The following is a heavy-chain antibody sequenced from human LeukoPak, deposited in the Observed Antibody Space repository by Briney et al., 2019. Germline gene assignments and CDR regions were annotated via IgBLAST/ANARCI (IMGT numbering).Heavy chain of an antibody. CDR2: IKSKGSGGTI. Sequence: GGSLRLSCAVSGLKFTDAWMNWVRQAPGKGLEWVGRIKSKGSGGTIDYAAPVKGRFTISRDDSKNTLYLQMNSLKTEDTAVYYCTWDSSGFYLLDSWGRGTLVTVSS. J-gene: IGHJ4*02. V-gene: IGHV3-15*07. CDR3: TWDSSGFYLLDS. D-gene: IGHD3-22*01. CDR1: GLKFTDAW.